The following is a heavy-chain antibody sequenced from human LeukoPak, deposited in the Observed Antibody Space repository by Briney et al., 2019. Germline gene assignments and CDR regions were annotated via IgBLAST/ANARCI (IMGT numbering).Heavy chain of an antibody. Sequence: GGSLRLSCAASGFTFSSYEMNWVRQAPGKGLEWVSYISSSGSTIYYADSVKGRFTISRDNAKNSLYLQMNSLRAADTAVYYCAKDGEYYGSGSVGWFDPWGQGTLVTVSS. CDR3: AKDGEYYGSGSVGWFDP. D-gene: IGHD3-10*01. V-gene: IGHV3-48*03. CDR2: ISSSGSTI. CDR1: GFTFSSYE. J-gene: IGHJ5*02.